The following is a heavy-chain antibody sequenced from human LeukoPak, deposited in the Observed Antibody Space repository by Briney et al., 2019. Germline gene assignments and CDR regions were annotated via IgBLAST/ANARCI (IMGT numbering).Heavy chain of an antibody. CDR2: ISAYNGNT. CDR3: ARVGLGVRGYSPTPLFDI. V-gene: IGHV1-18*01. D-gene: IGHD5-18*01. Sequence: GASVKVSCKASGYTFTSYGISWVRQAPGQGLEWMGWISAYNGNTNYAQKLQGRVTMTTDTSTSTAYMELRSLRSDDTAVYYCARVGLGVRGYSPTPLFDIWGQGTMVTVSS. CDR1: GYTFTSYG. J-gene: IGHJ3*02.